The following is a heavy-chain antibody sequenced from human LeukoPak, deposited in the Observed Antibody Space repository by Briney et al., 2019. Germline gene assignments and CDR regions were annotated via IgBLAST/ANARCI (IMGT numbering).Heavy chain of an antibody. V-gene: IGHV1-2*02. D-gene: IGHD2-2*01. J-gene: IGHJ4*02. CDR1: GYTFTVYY. Sequence: ASVKLSCKASGYTFTVYYMHWVRQAPGQGLGWMGWINPNSGGTNYAQKFQGRVTMTRDTSISTAYMELSRLRSDDTAVYYCARYCSSTSCPIDYWGQGTLVTVSS. CDR2: INPNSGGT. CDR3: ARYCSSTSCPIDY.